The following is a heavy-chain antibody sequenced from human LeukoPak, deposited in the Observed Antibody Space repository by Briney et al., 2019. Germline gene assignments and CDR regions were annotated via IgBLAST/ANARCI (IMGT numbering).Heavy chain of an antibody. CDR3: SKDSSSGSSYYFHGMEV. CDR1: EFTFSDYW. D-gene: IGHD3-10*01. J-gene: IGHJ6*02. V-gene: IGHV3-7*04. CDR2: IKKDGSKK. Sequence: GSLRLSCAASEFTFSDYWMTWVRQAPGKGLEWVADIKKDGSKKNQVDSVKGRFTISRDNAKNSLYLQMNSLTSEDTAVYYCSKDSSSGSSYYFHGMEVWGQGTTVTVSS.